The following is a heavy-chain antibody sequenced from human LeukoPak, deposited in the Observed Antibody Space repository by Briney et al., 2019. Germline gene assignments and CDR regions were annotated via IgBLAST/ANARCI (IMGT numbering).Heavy chain of an antibody. CDR2: INPSGGST. Sequence: ASVKVSCKASGYTFTSYYMHWVRQAPGQGLEWMGIINPSGGSTSYAQKFQGRVTITRNTSISTAYMELSSLRSDDTAVYYCARVLQARNWFDPWGQGTLVTVSS. V-gene: IGHV1-46*01. CDR3: ARVLQARNWFDP. J-gene: IGHJ5*02. CDR1: GYTFTSYY. D-gene: IGHD3-16*01.